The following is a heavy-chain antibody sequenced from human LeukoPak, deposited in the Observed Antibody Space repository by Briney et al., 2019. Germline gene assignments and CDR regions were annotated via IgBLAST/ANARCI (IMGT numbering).Heavy chain of an antibody. V-gene: IGHV4-4*07. Sequence: PSETLSLTCTVSGGSISNYYWSWIRQPAGKGLEWIGRIYTSGTTHYNPSPKSRATMSVDTSKNQFSLNLSSVTAADTAVYYCARFSSIAAAFDYWGLGTLVTVSS. D-gene: IGHD6-13*01. CDR1: GGSISNYY. CDR3: ARFSSIAAAFDY. J-gene: IGHJ4*02. CDR2: IYTSGTT.